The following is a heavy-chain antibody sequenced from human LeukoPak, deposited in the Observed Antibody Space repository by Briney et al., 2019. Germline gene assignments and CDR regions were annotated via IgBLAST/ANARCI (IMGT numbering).Heavy chain of an antibody. Sequence: PGGSLRLSCAASGLTLRDYGMHWVRQAPGKGLEYVSAIDSKEGSTYYANSVKGRFTISRDNSKNTLYLQMNSLRAEDTAVYYCAKDHRGYYDSVIDVDYWGQGTLVTVSS. J-gene: IGHJ4*02. V-gene: IGHV3-64*01. D-gene: IGHD3-22*01. CDR3: AKDHRGYYDSVIDVDY. CDR2: IDSKEGST. CDR1: GLTLRDYG.